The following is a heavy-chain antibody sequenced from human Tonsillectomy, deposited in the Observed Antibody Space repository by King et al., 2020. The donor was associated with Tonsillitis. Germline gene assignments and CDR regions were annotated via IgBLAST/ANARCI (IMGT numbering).Heavy chain of an antibody. Sequence: VQLVESGGALLQPGGSLRLSCAASGFIFSSYEMNWVRQAPGKGLEWVSYISDSGSTIYYADSVKGRFTISRDNAKNSLCLQMNSLRAEDTAVYYCTRDLSGSSGAYWGQGTLVTVSS. CDR3: TRDLSGSSGAY. D-gene: IGHD6-19*01. V-gene: IGHV3-48*03. CDR1: GFIFSSYE. J-gene: IGHJ4*02. CDR2: ISDSGSTI.